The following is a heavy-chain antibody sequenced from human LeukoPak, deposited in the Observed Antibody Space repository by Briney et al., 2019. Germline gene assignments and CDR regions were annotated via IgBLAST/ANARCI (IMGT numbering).Heavy chain of an antibody. CDR2: IYYSGST. D-gene: IGHD5-24*01. J-gene: IGHJ3*02. CDR3: ARDRDGYSSDAFDI. V-gene: IGHV4-59*01. CDR1: GGSISSYY. Sequence: PSETLSLTCTVSGGSISSYYWSWIRQPPGKGLEWIGYIYYSGSTNYNPSLKSRVTISVDTSKNQFSLKLSSVTAADTAVYYCARDRDGYSSDAFDIWGQGAMVTVS.